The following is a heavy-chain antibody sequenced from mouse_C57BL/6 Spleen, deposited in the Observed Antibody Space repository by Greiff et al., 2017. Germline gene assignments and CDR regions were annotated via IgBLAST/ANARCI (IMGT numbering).Heavy chain of an antibody. V-gene: IGHV1-54*01. Sequence: QVQLQQSGAELVRPGTSVKVSCKASGYAFTNYLIEWVKQRPGQGLEWIGVINPGSGGTNYNEKFKGKATLTAAKSSSTAYMQLSSLTSEDSAVYFCAREAPRQLRLPCAYWGQGTLVTVSA. D-gene: IGHD3-2*02. CDR3: AREAPRQLRLPCAY. CDR1: GYAFTNYL. J-gene: IGHJ3*01. CDR2: INPGSGGT.